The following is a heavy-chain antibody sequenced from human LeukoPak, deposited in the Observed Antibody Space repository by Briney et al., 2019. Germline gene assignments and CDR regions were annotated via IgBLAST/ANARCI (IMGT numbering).Heavy chain of an antibody. J-gene: IGHJ4*02. CDR1: GFTFSSYW. D-gene: IGHD6-19*01. CDR2: INSDGSST. V-gene: IGHV3-74*01. CDR3: ARAITESIAVAGTLDY. Sequence: GGSLRLSCAASGFTFSSYWMHWVHQAPGKGLVWVSLINSDGSSTTYADSVKGRFTISRDNAKNTLYLQMNSLRAEDSAVYYCARAITESIAVAGTLDYWGQGTLVTVSS.